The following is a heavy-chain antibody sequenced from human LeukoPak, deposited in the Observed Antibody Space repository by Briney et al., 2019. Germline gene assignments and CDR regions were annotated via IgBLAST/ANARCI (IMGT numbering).Heavy chain of an antibody. CDR1: GFTFSSYG. Sequence: GSLRLSCGASGFTFSSYGMHWVRQAPGKGLEWIGEINHSGSTNYNPSLKSRVTISVDTSKNQFSLKPSSVTAADTAVYYCARHVFDYVWGSYRGNWFDPWGQGTLVTVSS. V-gene: IGHV4-34*01. CDR2: INHSGST. D-gene: IGHD3-16*02. J-gene: IGHJ5*02. CDR3: ARHVFDYVWGSYRGNWFDP.